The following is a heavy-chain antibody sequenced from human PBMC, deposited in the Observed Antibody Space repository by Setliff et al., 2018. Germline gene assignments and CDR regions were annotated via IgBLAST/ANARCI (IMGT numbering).Heavy chain of an antibody. CDR3: AKNGFGVVALGVNNWFDP. Sequence: GGSLRLSCTTSGFTFGDYAITWVRQAPGKGLEWVGFIRGKPSSGTTEYAASVKGRFTISRDNSKNTLYLQMNSLRAEDTAVYYCAKNGFGVVALGVNNWFDPWGQGTLVTVSS. V-gene: IGHV3-49*04. CDR1: GFTFGDYA. D-gene: IGHD3-10*01. CDR2: IRGKPSSGTT. J-gene: IGHJ5*02.